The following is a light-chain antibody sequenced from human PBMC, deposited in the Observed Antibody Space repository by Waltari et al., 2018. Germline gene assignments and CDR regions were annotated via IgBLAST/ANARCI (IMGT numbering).Light chain of an antibody. J-gene: IGKJ4*01. V-gene: IGKV3-11*01. CDR2: DAS. CDR1: QSVSSY. Sequence: EIVSTQSPATLSLSPGERATLSCRASQSVSSYLAGYQQKPGQAPRLLIYDASNRATGIPARFSGSGSGTDFTLTISSLEPEDFAVYYCQQRSNWPPLTFGGGTKVEIK. CDR3: QQRSNWPPLT.